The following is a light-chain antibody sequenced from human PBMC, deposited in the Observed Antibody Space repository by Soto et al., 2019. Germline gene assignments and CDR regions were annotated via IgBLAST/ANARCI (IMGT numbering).Light chain of an antibody. J-gene: IGKJ4*01. CDR2: DAS. Sequence: DIQMTQSPSTLSASVGERVTITCRASQSISSWLAWYQQKPGKAPKLLIYDASSLQSGVPSRFSGSGSGTEFTLTISSLQPDDFATYYCQQYNSYPLALXGGTKLDI. V-gene: IGKV1-5*01. CDR3: QQYNSYPLA. CDR1: QSISSW.